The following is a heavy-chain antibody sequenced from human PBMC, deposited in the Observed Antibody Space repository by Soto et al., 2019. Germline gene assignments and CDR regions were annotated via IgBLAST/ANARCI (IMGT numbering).Heavy chain of an antibody. CDR3: ARGRYYDSSPNPSRDDAMDI. CDR2: MNPNSGNT. CDR1: GYTFTSYD. Sequence: QVQLVQSGAEVKKPGASVKVSCKASGYTFTSYDINWVRQATGQGLEWMGWMNPNSGNTGYAQKCQGRVTMPRNTSISKAYMELSSLRSEDTAVYYCARGRYYDSSPNPSRDDAMDIWGQGTMVTVSS. V-gene: IGHV1-8*01. J-gene: IGHJ3*02. D-gene: IGHD3-22*01.